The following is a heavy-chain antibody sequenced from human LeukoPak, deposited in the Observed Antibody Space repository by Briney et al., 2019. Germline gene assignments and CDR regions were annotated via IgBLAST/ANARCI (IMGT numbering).Heavy chain of an antibody. D-gene: IGHD2-2*01. CDR2: IYYIGST. Sequence: PSETLSLTCTVSGVSISSSNSYWGWIRQPPGKGLEWIGYIYYIGSTNYNPSLKSRVTISVDTSKNQFSLKLSSVTAADTAVYYCARQTFGAAAQPPFDYWGQGTLVTVSS. CDR3: ARQTFGAAAQPPFDY. CDR1: GVSISSSNSY. J-gene: IGHJ4*02. V-gene: IGHV4-61*05.